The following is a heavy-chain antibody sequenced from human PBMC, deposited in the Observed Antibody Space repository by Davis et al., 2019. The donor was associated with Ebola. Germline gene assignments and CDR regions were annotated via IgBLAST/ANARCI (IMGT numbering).Heavy chain of an antibody. CDR1: GNSFTSHW. CDR2: IYTGDSDT. J-gene: IGHJ3*02. Sequence: GESLKIFCKDSGNSFTSHWIGWVRQMPGKGLEWMGLIYTGDSDTRYSPSFRGQVTISADKSTKTAFLQWSSLKASDSGMYYCASLRRTITGMDDGFDIWGEGTMVTVSS. D-gene: IGHD2-8*02. CDR3: ASLRRTITGMDDGFDI. V-gene: IGHV5-51*01.